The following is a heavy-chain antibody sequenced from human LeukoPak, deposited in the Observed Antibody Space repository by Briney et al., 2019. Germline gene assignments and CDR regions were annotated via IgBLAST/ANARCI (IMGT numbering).Heavy chain of an antibody. Sequence: GGSLRLSCAASGFTFSSYAMHWVRQAPGKGLEWVAVISYDGSNKYYADSVKGRFTISRDNSKNTLYLQMDSLRAEDTAVYYCARDLSGYFDYWGQGTLVTVSS. V-gene: IGHV3-30-3*01. CDR2: ISYDGSNK. CDR1: GFTFSSYA. D-gene: IGHD6-19*01. CDR3: ARDLSGYFDY. J-gene: IGHJ4*02.